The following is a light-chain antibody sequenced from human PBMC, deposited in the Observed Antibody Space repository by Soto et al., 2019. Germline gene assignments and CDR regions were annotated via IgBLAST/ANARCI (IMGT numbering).Light chain of an antibody. Sequence: QSVLTQPPSASGTPGQRVTISCSGSSSNIGSNYVYWYQQLPGTAPKLLIYDNTKRPSGIPDRFSGSKPGTSATLGITGLRTGDESDYYCGTWDKSLGAGVFGTGTKLTVL. CDR1: SSNIGSNY. CDR2: DNT. CDR3: GTWDKSLGAGV. V-gene: IGLV1-51*01. J-gene: IGLJ1*01.